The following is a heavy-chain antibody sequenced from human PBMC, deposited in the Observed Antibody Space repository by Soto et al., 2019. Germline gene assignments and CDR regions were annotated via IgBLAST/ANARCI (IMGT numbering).Heavy chain of an antibody. V-gene: IGHV3-23*01. J-gene: IGHJ3*01. Sequence: PGGSLRLSCAASGFPCGSYDMTWVRQAPGKGLEWVSTILVDGRTFYVDSVKGRFTISRDNSRNTVYLQMNSLTAGDTALYSCAKATATGGGAFDFCGQGTMVTVSS. CDR1: GFPCGSYD. CDR2: ILVDGRT. D-gene: IGHD2-8*02. CDR3: AKATATGGGAFDF.